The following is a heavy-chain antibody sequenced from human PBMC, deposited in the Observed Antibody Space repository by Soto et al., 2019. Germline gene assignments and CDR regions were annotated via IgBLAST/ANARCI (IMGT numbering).Heavy chain of an antibody. CDR1: NDSISSYY. D-gene: IGHD3-16*01. J-gene: IGHJ4*02. V-gene: IGHV4-59*01. Sequence: QVQLQESGPGLVKPSETLSLTCTVSNDSISSYYWSWIRQPPGKGLEWIGYIYYSGSTTYNPSLKSRVTISVDTSKNQFSLKLSSVTAADTAMYYCARAPPNDFSLFDSWGQGTLVTVSS. CDR3: ARAPPNDFSLFDS. CDR2: IYYSGST.